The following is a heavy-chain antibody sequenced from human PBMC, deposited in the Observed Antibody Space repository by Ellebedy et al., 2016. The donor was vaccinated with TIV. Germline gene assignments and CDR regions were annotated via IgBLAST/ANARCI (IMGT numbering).Heavy chain of an antibody. V-gene: IGHV1-69*13. Sequence: SVKVSXXASGGTFSSYAISWVRQAPGQGLEWMGGIIPIFGTANYAQKFQGRVTITADESTSTAYMELSSLRSEDTAVYYCASGSGYYYYGMDVWGQGTTVTVSS. J-gene: IGHJ6*02. CDR2: IIPIFGTA. CDR1: GGTFSSYA. D-gene: IGHD3-10*01. CDR3: ASGSGYYYYGMDV.